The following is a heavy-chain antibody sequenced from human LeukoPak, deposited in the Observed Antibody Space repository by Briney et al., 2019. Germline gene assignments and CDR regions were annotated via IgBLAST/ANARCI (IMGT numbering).Heavy chain of an antibody. D-gene: IGHD5-18*01. V-gene: IGHV4-39*01. CDR2: IYYSGST. CDR3: ARLPYSYGSFFDY. CDR1: GGSISSSSYY. Sequence: SETLSLTYTVSGGSISSSSYYWGWIRQPPGKGLEWIGSIYYSGSTYYNPSLKSRVTISVDTSKNQFSLKLSSVTAADTAVYYCARLPYSYGSFFDYWGQGTLVTVSS. J-gene: IGHJ4*02.